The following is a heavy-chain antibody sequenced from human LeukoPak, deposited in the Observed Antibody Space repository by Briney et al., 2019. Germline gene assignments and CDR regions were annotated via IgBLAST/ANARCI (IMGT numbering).Heavy chain of an antibody. J-gene: IGHJ4*02. CDR3: AKDKGDFWSGHHY. D-gene: IGHD3-3*01. V-gene: IGHV3-23*01. Sequence: PGGSLRLSCVASGFTFSRYAMSWVRQAPGKGLEWVSSITGSGGSTYYVDSVKGRFTISRDNSKNTLYLQMSSLRAEDTAVYYCAKDKGDFWSGHHYWGQGTLVTVSS. CDR1: GFTFSRYA. CDR2: ITGSGGST.